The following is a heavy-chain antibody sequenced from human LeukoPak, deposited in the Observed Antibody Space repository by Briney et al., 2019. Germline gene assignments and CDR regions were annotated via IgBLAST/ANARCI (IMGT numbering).Heavy chain of an antibody. J-gene: IGHJ4*02. D-gene: IGHD5-24*01. Sequence: ASVKVSCKVSGYTLTELSMHWVRQAPGKGLEWMGGFDPEDGETIYAQKFQGRVTMTEDTSTGTAYMELSSLRSEDTAVYYCAHGKGRWLHLIYWGQGTLVTVSS. V-gene: IGHV1-24*01. CDR2: FDPEDGET. CDR1: GYTLTELS. CDR3: AHGKGRWLHLIY.